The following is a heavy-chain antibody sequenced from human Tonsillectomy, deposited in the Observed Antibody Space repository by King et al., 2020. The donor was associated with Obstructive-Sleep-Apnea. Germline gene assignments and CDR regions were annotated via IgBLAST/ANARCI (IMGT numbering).Heavy chain of an antibody. CDR3: ARRVGRYGSGNYWPY. CDR1: GYIFTDYD. V-gene: IGHV1-8*01. J-gene: IGHJ4*02. Sequence: QLVQSGAEVKKPGASVKVSCKASGYIFTDYDINWVRQATGQGLEWMGWMNPYSGNTGYAQKFQGRVTMTRNTSISTAYMELTNLRSEDTAVYYCARRVGRYGSGNYWPYWGQGTPVTVSS. CDR2: MNPYSGNT. D-gene: IGHD3-10*01.